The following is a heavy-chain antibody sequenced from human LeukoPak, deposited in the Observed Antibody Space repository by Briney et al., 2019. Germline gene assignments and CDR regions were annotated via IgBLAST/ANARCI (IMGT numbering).Heavy chain of an antibody. CDR1: AFTFSDSY. J-gene: IGHJ4*02. V-gene: IGHV3-11*01. Sequence: PGGSLRLACAASAFTFSDSYMGWIRQAPVKGLELLSYISGSSSDVNYIDSVRGRFTISRDNAKNSLYLHMNSLTVEDTAVYYCSRDPRHNDYWGQGTLVTVSS. CDR2: ISGSSSDV. CDR3: SRDPRHNDY.